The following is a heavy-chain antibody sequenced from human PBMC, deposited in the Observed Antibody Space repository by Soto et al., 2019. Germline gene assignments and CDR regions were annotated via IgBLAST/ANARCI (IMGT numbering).Heavy chain of an antibody. Sequence: QVQLQESGPGLVEASQTLSLTCTVSGATISSGGFYWSWIRQRPGKGLEWIGHIYYNGITYYKPSLNSRVTISVDMSRNQFSLRLRSVTAADTAKYFCARDDSFYGEPGYGMNVWGQGTTVTVSS. J-gene: IGHJ6*02. D-gene: IGHD4-17*01. CDR2: IYYNGIT. CDR3: ARDDSFYGEPGYGMNV. V-gene: IGHV4-31*03. CDR1: GATISSGGFY.